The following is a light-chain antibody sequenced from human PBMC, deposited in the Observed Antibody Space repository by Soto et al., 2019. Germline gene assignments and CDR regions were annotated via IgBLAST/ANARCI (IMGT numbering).Light chain of an antibody. CDR3: QQYNNWPFS. J-gene: IGKJ5*01. V-gene: IGKV3-15*01. CDR1: QGVTTN. CDR2: DVS. Sequence: EIVLTQHPGTLSVYPGERATLSCRAAQGVTTNFAWYQQKSGQSPRLLIYDVSNRATGVPARFSGSGSETDFTLTISGLRSEDSAVYFCQQYNNWPFSFGQGTRLEIK.